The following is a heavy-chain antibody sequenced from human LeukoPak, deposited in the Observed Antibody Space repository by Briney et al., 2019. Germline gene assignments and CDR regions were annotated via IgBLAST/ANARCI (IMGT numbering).Heavy chain of an antibody. CDR2: IRSTGGTT. CDR3: ARADRYGTTWYGRVDY. J-gene: IGHJ4*02. Sequence: QPGGSLRLSCGASGFTSSNYAMSWVRQAPGKGLESVSDIRSTGGTTAYADSVKGRFTISRDNSRNTLYLQMNSLRAEDTAVYYCARADRYGTTWYGRVDYWGQGTLVTVSS. D-gene: IGHD6-13*01. CDR1: GFTSSNYA. V-gene: IGHV3-23*01.